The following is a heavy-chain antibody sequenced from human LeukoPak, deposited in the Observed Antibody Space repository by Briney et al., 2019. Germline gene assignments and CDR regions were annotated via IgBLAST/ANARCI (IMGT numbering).Heavy chain of an antibody. D-gene: IGHD6-19*01. CDR2: ISSSSSYI. J-gene: IGHJ6*02. Sequence: GESLRLSCAASGFTFSSYSMNWVRQAPGKGLEWVSSISSSSSYIYYADSVKGRFTISRDNAKNSLYLQMNSLRAEDTAVYYCASLGGSGWSVGGYYYGMDVWGQGTTVTVSS. V-gene: IGHV3-21*01. CDR3: ASLGGSGWSVGGYYYGMDV. CDR1: GFTFSSYS.